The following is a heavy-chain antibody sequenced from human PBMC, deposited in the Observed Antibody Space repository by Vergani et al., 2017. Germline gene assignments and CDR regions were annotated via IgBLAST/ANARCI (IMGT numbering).Heavy chain of an antibody. CDR1: GFTFSTYA. CDR3: VREGSYCGSTTCRKPSYVYYYHMDV. V-gene: IGHV3-33*01. Sequence: QVQLVESGGGVVQPGRSLRLSCTSSGFTFSTYAMHWVRQAPGKGLEWVAIIYYDGSKKYYADSVKGRFTISRDNSRNTLDLLMSSVRAEDTAIYYCVREGSYCGSTTCRKPSYVYYYHMDVWGEGTTVTVSS. D-gene: IGHD2-21*01. CDR2: IYYDGSKK. J-gene: IGHJ6*03.